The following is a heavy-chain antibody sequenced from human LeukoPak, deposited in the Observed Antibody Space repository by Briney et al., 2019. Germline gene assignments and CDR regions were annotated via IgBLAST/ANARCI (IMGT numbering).Heavy chain of an antibody. CDR2: ISWNSGSI. V-gene: IGHV3-9*01. Sequence: GGSLRLSCAASGFTFDDYAMHWVRHAPGKGLEGVSGISWNSGSIGYADSVKGRFTISRDNAKNSLYLQMNSLRAEDTALYYCAKGSGVAVAGTFPYFDYWGQGTLVTVSS. CDR3: AKGSGVAVAGTFPYFDY. J-gene: IGHJ4*02. D-gene: IGHD6-19*01. CDR1: GFTFDDYA.